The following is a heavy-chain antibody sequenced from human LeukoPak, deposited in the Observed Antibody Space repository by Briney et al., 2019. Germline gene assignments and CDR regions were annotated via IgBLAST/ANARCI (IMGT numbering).Heavy chain of an antibody. V-gene: IGHV4-59*01. J-gene: IGHJ3*02. CDR2: IYYSGST. CDR1: GGSISSYH. CDR3: ARESNDAFDI. Sequence: SETLSLTCTVSGGSISSYHWSWIRQPPGKGLEWIGYIYYSGSTNYNPSLKSRVTISVDTSKNQFSLKLSSVTAADTAVYYCARESNDAFDIWGQGTMVTVSS.